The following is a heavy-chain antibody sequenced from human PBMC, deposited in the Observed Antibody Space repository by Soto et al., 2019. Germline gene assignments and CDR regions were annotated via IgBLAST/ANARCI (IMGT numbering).Heavy chain of an antibody. D-gene: IGHD2-21*02. Sequence: ASVKVSCKASGYTFTSYGISWVRQAPGQGLEWMGWISAYNGNTNYAQKLQGRVTMTPDTSTSTAYMDLRSLRSDDTAVYYCARVASCGGDCYSEVDYWGQGTLVTVSS. CDR3: ARVASCGGDCYSEVDY. J-gene: IGHJ4*02. CDR1: GYTFTSYG. V-gene: IGHV1-18*04. CDR2: ISAYNGNT.